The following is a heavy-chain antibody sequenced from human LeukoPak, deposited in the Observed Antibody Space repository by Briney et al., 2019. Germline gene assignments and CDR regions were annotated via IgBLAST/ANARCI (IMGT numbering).Heavy chain of an antibody. J-gene: IGHJ5*02. CDR3: AKGGMTVTGVS. D-gene: IGHD2-21*02. Sequence: GGSLRLSCAASGFTFTNSVMSWVRQAPGKGLEWVSLISGSGVSTLYADSVKGRFTISRDSSKNTLYLQMNSLRAEDTAVYYCAKGGMTVTGVSWSQGILVTVSS. V-gene: IGHV3-23*01. CDR1: GFTFTNSV. CDR2: ISGSGVST.